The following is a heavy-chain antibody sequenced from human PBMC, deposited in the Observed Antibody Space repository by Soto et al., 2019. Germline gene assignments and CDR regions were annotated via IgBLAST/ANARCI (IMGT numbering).Heavy chain of an antibody. D-gene: IGHD3-16*01. J-gene: IGHJ4*02. CDR3: VTSHDYGLFD. V-gene: IGHV4-4*02. CDR1: GVSISVGFW. CDR2: VSHSGDT. Sequence: PSETLSLTCAVSGVSISVGFWCSWVRQPPGKGLEWIGEVSHSGDTNYNPSLKSPFIISVDKSNNQISMRLTSVTAADTAVYYCVTSHDYGLFDWGQGTLVTVSS.